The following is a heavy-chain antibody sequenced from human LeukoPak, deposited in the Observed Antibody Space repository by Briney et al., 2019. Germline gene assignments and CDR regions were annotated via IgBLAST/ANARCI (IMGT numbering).Heavy chain of an antibody. CDR1: GGSITSSSYY. CDR3: ARALGIVAALDYYYMDV. Sequence: PSETLSLTCTVSGGSITSSSYYWGWIRPPPGKGLEWIGNIYYTGNTYYNPSLKSRVTISVDASKNLFSLNLTSVTAADTAVYYCARALGIVAALDYYYMDVWGKGTTVTVSS. CDR2: IYYTGNT. V-gene: IGHV4-39*01. D-gene: IGHD5-12*01. J-gene: IGHJ6*03.